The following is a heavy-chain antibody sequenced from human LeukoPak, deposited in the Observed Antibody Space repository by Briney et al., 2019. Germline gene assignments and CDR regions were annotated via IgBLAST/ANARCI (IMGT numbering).Heavy chain of an antibody. CDR3: ARDGSGYSSSWLYY. J-gene: IGHJ4*02. V-gene: IGHV4-59*01. CDR2: IYYSGST. Sequence: SETLSLTCTVSGGSISSYYWSWIRQLPGKGLEWIGYIYYSGSTNYNPSLKSRVTISVDTSKNQFSLKLSSVTAADTAVYYCARDGSGYSSSWLYYWGQGTLVTVSS. D-gene: IGHD6-13*01. CDR1: GGSISSYY.